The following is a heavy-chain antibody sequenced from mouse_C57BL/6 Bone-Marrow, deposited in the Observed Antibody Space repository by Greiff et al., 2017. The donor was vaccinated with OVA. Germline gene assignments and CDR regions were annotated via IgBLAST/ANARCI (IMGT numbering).Heavy chain of an antibody. D-gene: IGHD4-1*01. Sequence: EVQLQQSGPELVKPGASVKISCKASGYTFTDYYMNWVKQSHGKSLEWIGDINPNTGGTSYNQKFTGKATLTVDKSSSTAYMELRSLTSEDSAVYYCARTGYWYFDVWGTGTTVTVSA. V-gene: IGHV1-26*01. CDR1: GYTFTDYY. CDR3: ARTGYWYFDV. CDR2: INPNTGGT. J-gene: IGHJ1*03.